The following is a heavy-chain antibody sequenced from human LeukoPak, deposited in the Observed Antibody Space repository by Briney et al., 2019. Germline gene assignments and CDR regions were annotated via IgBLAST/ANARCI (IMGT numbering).Heavy chain of an antibody. D-gene: IGHD3/OR15-3a*01. V-gene: IGHV4-39*01. CDR3: ARQTGSGLFILP. J-gene: IGHJ4*02. CDR1: GVSISSSNSY. CDR2: IYYSGIT. Sequence: SETLSLTCTVSGVSISSSNSYWGWIRQPPGKGLEWIGSIYYSGITYYNASLKSQVSISIDTSKNQFSLKLTSVTAADTAVYYCARQTGSGLFILPGGQGTLVTVSS.